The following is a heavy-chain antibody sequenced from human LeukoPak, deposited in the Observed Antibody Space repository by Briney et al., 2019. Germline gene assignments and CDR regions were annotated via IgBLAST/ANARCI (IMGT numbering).Heavy chain of an antibody. D-gene: IGHD6-13*01. CDR2: IYYSGST. J-gene: IGHJ4*02. CDR3: ARGIAAAGDY. CDR1: GGSISSSSYY. Sequence: SETLSLTCTVSGGSISSSSYYWGWIRQPPGKELEWIGSIYYSGSTYYNPSLKSRVTISVDTSKNQFSLKLSSVTAADTAVYYCARGIAAAGDYWGQGTLVTVSS. V-gene: IGHV4-39*07.